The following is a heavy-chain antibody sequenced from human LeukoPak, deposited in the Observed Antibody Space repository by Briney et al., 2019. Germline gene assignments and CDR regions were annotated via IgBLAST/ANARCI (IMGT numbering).Heavy chain of an antibody. CDR3: ARDLGHFSRGASYFDY. Sequence: GGSLRLSCEASGFTFIIYAMGWVRQAPGKVLEWVSSLSGNARRPYYADSVKGRFTISRDSFDNTVYLQMNCLRAEDTAVYYCARDLGHFSRGASYFDYWGQGALVTVSS. CDR2: LSGNARRP. J-gene: IGHJ4*02. V-gene: IGHV3-23*01. D-gene: IGHD4/OR15-4a*01. CDR1: GFTFIIYA.